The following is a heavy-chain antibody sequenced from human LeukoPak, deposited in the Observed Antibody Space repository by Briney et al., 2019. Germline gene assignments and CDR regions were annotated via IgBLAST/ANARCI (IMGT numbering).Heavy chain of an antibody. V-gene: IGHV1-2*02. J-gene: IGHJ4*02. CDR1: VYTFTSFY. CDR3: ARGSRGYSYGYGLHYFDY. CDR2: INPNSGGT. D-gene: IGHD5-18*01. Sequence: GASVTVSCRASVYTFTSFYIHWVRQAPGQGREWMGWINPNSGGTNYAQKFQGRVTMTRDTSISTAYMELSRLRSDDTAVYYCARGSRGYSYGYGLHYFDYWGRGTLVTVSS.